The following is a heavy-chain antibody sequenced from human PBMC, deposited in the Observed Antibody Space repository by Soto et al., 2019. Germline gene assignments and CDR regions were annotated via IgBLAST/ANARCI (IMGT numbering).Heavy chain of an antibody. V-gene: IGHV1-8*01. D-gene: IGHD3-3*01. J-gene: IGHJ5*02. CDR1: GYTFTSYD. Sequence: QVQLVQSGAEVKKPGASVKVSCKASGYTFTSYDINWVRQATGKGLGWMGWMNLNSGKTGYAQKFQGRVTMTRNTSISTAYLELSSLRSEDTAVYYCARGITIFGVVDPGGQGTLVTVSS. CDR2: MNLNSGKT. CDR3: ARGITIFGVVDP.